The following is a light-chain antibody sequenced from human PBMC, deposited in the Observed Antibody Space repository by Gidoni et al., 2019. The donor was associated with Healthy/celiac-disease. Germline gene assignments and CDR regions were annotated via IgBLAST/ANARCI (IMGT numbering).Light chain of an antibody. V-gene: IGKV1-8*01. CDR1: QGISSY. Sequence: AIRMTQSPSSLSASTGDSVTITCRASQGISSYFAWYQQKPGKAPKLLIYAASTLQSGVPSRFSGSGSGTDFTLTISCLQSEDFATYYCQQYYSYPPWTFGQGTKVEIK. J-gene: IGKJ1*01. CDR2: AAS. CDR3: QQYYSYPPWT.